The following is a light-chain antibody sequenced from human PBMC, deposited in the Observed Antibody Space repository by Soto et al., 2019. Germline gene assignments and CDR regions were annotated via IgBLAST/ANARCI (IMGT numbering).Light chain of an antibody. V-gene: IGKV3-11*01. Sequence: EIVLTQSPPTVYLSPGEKATLSCRASQSGSIYLAWYQHKRGKAPSLLIYDATNSATGIPARFSGSGSGTDFTLTISSIEPEDFAVYYCQQRRNWPSYTFGQGTKLEIK. CDR1: QSGSIY. CDR3: QQRRNWPSYT. J-gene: IGKJ2*01. CDR2: DAT.